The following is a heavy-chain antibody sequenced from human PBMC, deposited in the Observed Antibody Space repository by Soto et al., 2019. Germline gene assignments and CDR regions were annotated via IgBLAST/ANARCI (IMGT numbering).Heavy chain of an antibody. V-gene: IGHV3-74*01. CDR1: GFTFTTYW. CDR2: IKGDGSSL. J-gene: IGHJ6*02. Sequence: EVKVVESGGGLVQPGGSLRRSCAASGFTFTTYWMHWVRQVPGKGLVWVSRIKGDGSSLSYADSVKGRFTISRDNVENSVYLQMGSLRADDTAVYYCARGLKNYYGVDVWGQGTTVTVSS. CDR3: ARGLKNYYGVDV.